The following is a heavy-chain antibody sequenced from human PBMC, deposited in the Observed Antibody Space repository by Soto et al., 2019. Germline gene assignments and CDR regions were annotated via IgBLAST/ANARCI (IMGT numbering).Heavy chain of an antibody. J-gene: IGHJ5*02. CDR1: GYTFTSYG. D-gene: IGHD1-26*01. CDR2: ISAYNGNT. Sequence: QVQLVQSGAEVKKPGASVKVSCKASGYTFTSYGISWVRQAPGQGLEWMGWISAYNGNTNYAQKLQGRVTMTTDTSTSTASMEVRSLISDDTAVYYCARSSGTSYIWFDPWGQGTLVTVSS. V-gene: IGHV1-18*01. CDR3: ARSSGTSYIWFDP.